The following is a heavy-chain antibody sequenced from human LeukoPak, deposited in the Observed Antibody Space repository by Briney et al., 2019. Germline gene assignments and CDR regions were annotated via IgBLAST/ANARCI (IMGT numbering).Heavy chain of an antibody. Sequence: TTSETLSLTCTVSGGSIRSSTYYWGWIRQPPGKGLEWIGSFYYNGNTYYNPSLKSRVTISVDTSKNQFSLKLSSVTAADTAVSYCATSGWYLLPGIYWGQGTLVTVSS. CDR3: ATSGWYLLPGIY. CDR1: GGSIRSSTYY. J-gene: IGHJ4*02. V-gene: IGHV4-39*01. D-gene: IGHD6-19*01. CDR2: FYYNGNT.